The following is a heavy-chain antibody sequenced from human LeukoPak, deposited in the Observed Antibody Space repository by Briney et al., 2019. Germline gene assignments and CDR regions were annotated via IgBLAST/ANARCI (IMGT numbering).Heavy chain of an antibody. V-gene: IGHV1-2*02. Sequence: GSSVQVSCKATGWTFTGYYMHWVRQAPAQGPEWVGWINPNSGGPNHAQQFQGRSTTTRDTSISTAYMELSRLRSDDTAVYYCARCQDTAVHRHYDYGGQGTLVTVSS. D-gene: IGHD2-15*01. CDR3: ARCQDTAVHRHYDY. J-gene: IGHJ4*02. CDR2: INPNSGGP. CDR1: GWTFTGYY.